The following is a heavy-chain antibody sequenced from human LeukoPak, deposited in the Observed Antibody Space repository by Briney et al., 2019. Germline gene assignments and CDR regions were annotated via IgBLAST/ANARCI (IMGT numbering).Heavy chain of an antibody. D-gene: IGHD5-24*01. J-gene: IGHJ4*02. Sequence: NHGESLKISCKGSGYSFTSYWIAWVRQTPGKGLEWMGIIYPGGSETRYDPSFQGQVTISADRSTSTAYLQWSSLRASDTAMYYCARASRDGYNQNFDHWGQGTLVTVSS. V-gene: IGHV5-51*01. CDR1: GYSFTSYW. CDR2: IYPGGSET. CDR3: ARASRDGYNQNFDH.